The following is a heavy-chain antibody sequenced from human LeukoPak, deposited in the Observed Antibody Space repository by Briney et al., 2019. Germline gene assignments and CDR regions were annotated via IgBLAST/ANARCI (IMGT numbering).Heavy chain of an antibody. CDR3: ARNNGMDV. J-gene: IGHJ6*02. V-gene: IGHV3-7*03. CDR2: VNRDGGET. CDR1: GFALSSHW. Sequence: GGCLRLSCAASGFALSSHWMTWVRQVPGRGPEWVANVNRDGGETYYLDSVKGRFTISKDNAKNSLYLQMNSLRAEDTALYHCARNNGMDVWGQGTTVIVSS.